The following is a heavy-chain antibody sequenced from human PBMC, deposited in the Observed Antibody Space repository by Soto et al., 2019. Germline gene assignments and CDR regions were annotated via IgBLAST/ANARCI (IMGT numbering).Heavy chain of an antibody. Sequence: GESLKISCXASGYTFIDYWIGWVRQMPGKGLEWMGIVYPRDSDTRYSPSFQGQVTISADRSTGTAFLQWRSLKASDTALYYCARPPLPGYSIHFNSWGQGTLVTVSS. CDR1: GYTFIDYW. CDR3: ARPPLPGYSIHFNS. CDR2: VYPRDSDT. J-gene: IGHJ4*02. V-gene: IGHV5-51*01. D-gene: IGHD2-15*01.